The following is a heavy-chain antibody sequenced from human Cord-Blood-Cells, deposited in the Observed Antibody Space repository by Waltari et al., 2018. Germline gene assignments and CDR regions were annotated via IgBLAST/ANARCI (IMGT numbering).Heavy chain of an antibody. D-gene: IGHD3-10*01. J-gene: IGHJ5*02. CDR1: GGSISSSSYY. CDR3: ARQGVTMVRRTFDP. Sequence: QLQLQESGPGLVKPSETLSLTCTVSGGSISSSSYYWGWIRQPPGKGLEWIGSIYYSGGTCYNPYLKSRVTISVDTSKNQFSLKLSSVTAADTAVYYCARQGVTMVRRTFDPWGQGTLVTVSS. CDR2: IYYSGGT. V-gene: IGHV4-39*01.